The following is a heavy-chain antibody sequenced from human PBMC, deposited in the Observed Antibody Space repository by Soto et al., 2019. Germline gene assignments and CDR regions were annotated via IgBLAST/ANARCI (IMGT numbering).Heavy chain of an antibody. CDR2: IKQDGGEK. V-gene: IGHV3-7*04. CDR1: GFHLRWYW. J-gene: IGHJ4*02. CDR3: ARGAFPTWGSYPLDC. D-gene: IGHD3-16*02. Sequence: EVQLVESGGGLVQPGGSLRISCGGSGFHLRWYWIDLGRPAPGEGLGWVANIKQDGGEKYYVGSVKGRFTISRDNAENSLYLQLDSLRAEDAAVYYCARGAFPTWGSYPLDCWGQGTLVTVSS.